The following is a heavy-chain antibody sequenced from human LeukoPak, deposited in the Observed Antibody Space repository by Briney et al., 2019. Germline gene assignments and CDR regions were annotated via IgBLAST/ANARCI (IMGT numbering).Heavy chain of an antibody. J-gene: IGHJ4*02. D-gene: IGHD3-22*01. CDR1: GYSISSGYY. CDR2: INHSGST. Sequence: SETLSLTCTVSGYSISSGYYWGWIRQPPGKGLEWIGEINHSGSTNYNPSLKSRVTISVDTSKNQFSLKLSSVTAADTAVYYCARQGDVTMIVVVPSYFDYWGQGTLVTVSS. CDR3: ARQGDVTMIVVVPSYFDY. V-gene: IGHV4-38-2*02.